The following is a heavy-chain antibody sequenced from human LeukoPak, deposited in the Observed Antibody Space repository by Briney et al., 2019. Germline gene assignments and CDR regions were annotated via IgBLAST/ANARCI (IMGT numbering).Heavy chain of an antibody. CDR2: IKQDGSET. D-gene: IGHD5-18*01. CDR3: ASRGYSYGLGY. CDR1: GFTFSNYW. V-gene: IGHV3-7*01. Sequence: GGSLRVSCAASGFTFSNYWMGWVRQAPGKGLEWVANIKQDGSETYYVDSVKGRFTISRDNTKSSLYLQMNSLRDEDTAVYYCASRGYSYGLGYWGQGTLVTVSS. J-gene: IGHJ4*02.